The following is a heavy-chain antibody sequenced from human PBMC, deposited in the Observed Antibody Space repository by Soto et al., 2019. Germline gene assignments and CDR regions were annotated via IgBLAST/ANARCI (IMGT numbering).Heavy chain of an antibody. CDR2: ISANDGST. CDR1: GFSFSNYA. CDR3: AKSLSRSVVPWFDR. D-gene: IGHD6-6*01. Sequence: EVQLLESGGGLVQPGGSLRLSCAASGFSFSNYAMSWVRQAPGKGLEWVSVISANDGSTYYIDSVKGRFTISRGNSQNTLFLQMNSLKAEDTAIYFCAKSLSRSVVPWFDRWGQGTLVTVSS. J-gene: IGHJ5*02. V-gene: IGHV3-23*01.